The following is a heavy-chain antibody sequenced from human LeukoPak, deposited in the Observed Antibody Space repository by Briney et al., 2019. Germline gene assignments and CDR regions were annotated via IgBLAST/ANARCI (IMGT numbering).Heavy chain of an antibody. V-gene: IGHV4-39*01. D-gene: IGHD3-9*01. CDR2: IYYSGGT. Sequence: PSETLSLTCSVSGGSISSGTYHWAWIRQSPGEGLEWIGNIYYSGGTYYKPSLKSRVTISVDTSKNQFSLKLRSVTAADTAIYYCARQGYDILTGYIDAFDIWGQGTMVTVSS. CDR3: ARQGYDILTGYIDAFDI. J-gene: IGHJ3*02. CDR1: GGSISSGTYH.